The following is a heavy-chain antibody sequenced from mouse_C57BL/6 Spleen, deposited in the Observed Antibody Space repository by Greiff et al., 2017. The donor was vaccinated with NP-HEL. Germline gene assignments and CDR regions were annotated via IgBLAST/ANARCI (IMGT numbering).Heavy chain of an antibody. Sequence: QVQLQQPGAELVKPGASVKLSCKASGYTFTSYWMQWVQQRPGQGLEWIGEIDPSDSYTNSNQKFKGKATLTVDTSSSTAYMQLSSLTSEDSAVYYCARSLDGYLDYWGQGTTLTVSS. D-gene: IGHD2-3*01. CDR2: IDPSDSYT. CDR3: ARSLDGYLDY. V-gene: IGHV1-50*01. CDR1: GYTFTSYW. J-gene: IGHJ2*01.